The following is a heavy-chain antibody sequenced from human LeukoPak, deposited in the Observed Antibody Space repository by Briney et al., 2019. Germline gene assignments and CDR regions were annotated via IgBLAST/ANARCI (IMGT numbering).Heavy chain of an antibody. CDR1: GFTFSSYA. Sequence: GGSLRLSCAASGFTFSSYAMHWVRQAPGKGLEWVAVISYDGSNKYYADSVKGRFTISRDNSKNTLYLQMNSLRAEDTAVYYCARAASGESALLSRGKYYYYVMDVWGQGTTVTVSS. D-gene: IGHD1-14*01. CDR2: ISYDGSNK. J-gene: IGHJ6*02. V-gene: IGHV3-30-3*01. CDR3: ARAASGESALLSRGKYYYYVMDV.